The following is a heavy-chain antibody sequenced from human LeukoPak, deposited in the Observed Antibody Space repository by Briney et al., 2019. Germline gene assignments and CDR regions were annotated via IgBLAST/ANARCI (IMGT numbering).Heavy chain of an antibody. V-gene: IGHV3-7*01. CDR3: ARDLWELGN. CDR1: GFTLSSYW. Sequence: GGSLRLSCAASGFTLSSYWMSWVRQAPGKGLEWVANIKQDGSEKYYVDSVKGRFTISRDNAKNSLYLQMNSLRAEDTAVYYCARDLWELGNWGQGTLVTVSS. J-gene: IGHJ4*02. CDR2: IKQDGSEK. D-gene: IGHD1-26*01.